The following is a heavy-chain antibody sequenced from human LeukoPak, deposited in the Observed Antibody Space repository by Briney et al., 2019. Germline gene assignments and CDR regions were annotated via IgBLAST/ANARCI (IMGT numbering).Heavy chain of an antibody. CDR3: ARVAGAPRYYYYYGMDV. V-gene: IGHV4-30-2*01. CDR1: GGSISSGGYS. CDR2: IYHSGST. D-gene: IGHD1-26*01. J-gene: IGHJ6*02. Sequence: SQTLSLTCAVSGGSISSGGYSWSWIRQPPGKGLEWIGYIYHSGSTYYNPSLKSRVTISVDRSKNQFSLKLSSVTAADTAVYYCARVAGAPRYYYYYGMDVWGQGTTVTVS.